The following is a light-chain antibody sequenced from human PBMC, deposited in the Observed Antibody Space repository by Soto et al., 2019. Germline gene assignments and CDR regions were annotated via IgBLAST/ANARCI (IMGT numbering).Light chain of an antibody. CDR1: SSDVGGHTY. CDR2: EVT. Sequence: QSALTQPPSASGSPGQSVTISCTGTSSDVGGHTYVSWFQQHPGKAPKLMIYEVTKRPSGVPDRFSGSKSGNTASLTVSGLQAEDEADYYCSSYSGSNNFVIFGGGTQLTVL. J-gene: IGLJ2*01. CDR3: SSYSGSNNFVI. V-gene: IGLV2-8*01.